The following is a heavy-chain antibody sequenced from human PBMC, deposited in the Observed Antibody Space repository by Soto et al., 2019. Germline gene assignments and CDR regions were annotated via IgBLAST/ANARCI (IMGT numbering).Heavy chain of an antibody. V-gene: IGHV3-30*18. CDR3: AKQVLLWFGDLPYYFDY. D-gene: IGHD3-10*01. CDR1: GFTFSSYG. CDR2: ISYDGSNK. Sequence: QVQLVESGGGVVQPGRSLRLSCAASGFTFSSYGMHWVRQAPGKGLEWVAVISYDGSNKYYADSVKGRFTISRDNSKNXPYLQMNSLRAEDTAVYYCAKQVLLWFGDLPYYFDYWGQGTLVTVSS. J-gene: IGHJ4*02.